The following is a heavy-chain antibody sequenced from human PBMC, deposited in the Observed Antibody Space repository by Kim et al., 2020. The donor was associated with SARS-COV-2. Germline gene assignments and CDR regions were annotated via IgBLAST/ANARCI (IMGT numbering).Heavy chain of an antibody. J-gene: IGHJ5*02. CDR3: ARLSVDKYNWFDP. Sequence: YADSVKGRFTSSRDNAKNSLSLQMNSLRAEDTAVYYCARLSVDKYNWFDPWGQGTLVTVSS. D-gene: IGHD3-9*01. V-gene: IGHV3-11*01.